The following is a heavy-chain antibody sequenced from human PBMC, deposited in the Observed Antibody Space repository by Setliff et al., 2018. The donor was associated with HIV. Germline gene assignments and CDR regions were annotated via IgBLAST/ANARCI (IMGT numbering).Heavy chain of an antibody. D-gene: IGHD5-18*01. CDR3: ARVGIQLWYPSYYYYYMDV. J-gene: IGHJ6*03. CDR1: GGTFSSYA. CDR2: IIPILGIA. V-gene: IGHV1-69*10. Sequence: SVKVSCKASGGTFSSYAISWVRQAPGQGLEWMGGIIPILGIANYAQKFQGRVTITADKSTSTAYMELSSLRSEDTAVYYCARVGIQLWYPSYYYYYMDVWGKGTTVTVS.